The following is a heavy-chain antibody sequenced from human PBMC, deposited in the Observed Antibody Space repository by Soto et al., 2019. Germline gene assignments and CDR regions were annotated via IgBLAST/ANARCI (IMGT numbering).Heavy chain of an antibody. CDR2: ISYDGNYE. Sequence: QVQLVESGGGVVQPARSLRLSCAASGFTFSDYPMHWVRQAPGKGLEWVAVISYDGNYEYYADSVKGRFTTSSDNSNNTLHLQMDSLRAEDTAVYYCARDEYNYGFDYWGQGTLVTVSS. CDR3: ARDEYNYGFDY. CDR1: GFTFSDYP. D-gene: IGHD5-18*01. V-gene: IGHV3-30-3*01. J-gene: IGHJ4*02.